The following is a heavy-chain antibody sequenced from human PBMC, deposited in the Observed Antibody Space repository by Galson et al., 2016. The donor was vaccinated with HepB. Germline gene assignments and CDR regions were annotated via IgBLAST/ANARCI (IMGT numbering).Heavy chain of an antibody. V-gene: IGHV3-23*01. D-gene: IGHD4/OR15-4a*01. CDR3: ARNLRVGSGAHRDVFDI. CDR1: GFTFASYA. J-gene: IGHJ3*02. CDR2: ISPSGWSS. Sequence: SLRLSCAASGFTFASYAMTWVRQAPGKGLQWVSSISPSGWSSHDADSVKGRFTTSRDNSRFTLYLQMNSLRVEDAAVYYCARNLRVGSGAHRDVFDIWGRGTMVSVSS.